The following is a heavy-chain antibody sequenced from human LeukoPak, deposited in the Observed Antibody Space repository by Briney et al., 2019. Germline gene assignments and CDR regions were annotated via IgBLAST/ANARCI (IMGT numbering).Heavy chain of an antibody. D-gene: IGHD4-17*01. CDR3: ARDTTTTALYGMDV. CDR1: SDSISSYY. Sequence: PSETLSLTCTVSSDSISSYYWSWIRQPPGKGLEWIGYIYYSGTTKYNPSLKSRVTISIDTSKNQFSLKLSSVTAADTAVYYCARDTTTTALYGMDVWGQGTTVTVSS. CDR2: IYYSGTT. V-gene: IGHV4-59*01. J-gene: IGHJ6*02.